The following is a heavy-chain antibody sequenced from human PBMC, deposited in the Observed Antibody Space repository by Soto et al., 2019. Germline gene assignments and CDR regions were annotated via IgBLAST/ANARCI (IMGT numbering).Heavy chain of an antibody. CDR2: ISYDGSNK. CDR1: GVTFSSYG. V-gene: IGHV3-30*18. J-gene: IGHJ4*02. D-gene: IGHD1-1*01. Sequence: GGSLRLSCAASGVTFSSYGMHWVRQAPGKGLEWVAVISYDGSNKYYADSVKGRFTISRDNSRNTLYLQMNSLRAEDTAVYYCAKDDGGTELEPLTFFDYWGQGTLVTVPS. CDR3: AKDDGGTELEPLTFFDY.